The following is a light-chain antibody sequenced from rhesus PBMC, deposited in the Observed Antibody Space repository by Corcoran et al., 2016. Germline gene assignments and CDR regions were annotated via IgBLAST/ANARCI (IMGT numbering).Light chain of an antibody. J-gene: IGKJ4*01. Sequence: DIQLTQSPSSLSAAVGGRVTITSRASQGISSSLFLFQQNSGKAPKLLIYDASNLQSGVPSGFRGSGAGTEFPLTISSLQPEDFATHYWQQRNSYPPTFGGGTRVEIK. CDR2: DAS. V-gene: IGKV1-38*01. CDR3: QQRNSYPPT. CDR1: QGISSS.